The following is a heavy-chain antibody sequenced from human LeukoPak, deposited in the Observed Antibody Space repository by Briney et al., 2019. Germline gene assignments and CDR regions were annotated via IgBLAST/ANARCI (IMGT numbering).Heavy chain of an antibody. Sequence: GASVKVSCKVSGYTLTELSMHWVRQAPGKGLEWMGGFDPEDGETIYAQKFQGRVTMTEDTSTDTAYMELSSLRSEDTAVYYCAAIRIAAAGNNWFDPWGQGTLVTVSS. D-gene: IGHD6-13*01. CDR2: FDPEDGET. CDR1: GYTLTELS. CDR3: AAIRIAAAGNNWFDP. V-gene: IGHV1-24*01. J-gene: IGHJ5*02.